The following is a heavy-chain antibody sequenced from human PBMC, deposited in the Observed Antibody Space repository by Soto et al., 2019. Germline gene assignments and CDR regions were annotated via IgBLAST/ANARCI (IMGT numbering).Heavy chain of an antibody. Sequence: PSETLSLTCAVYGGSFSGHYWSWIRQPPGKGLEWIGEINHRGNTNYNPSPKSRLTISVDTSKNQFSLKLSSVTAADTAVHYCARGITIFGVFYFDYWGQGTLVTVSS. J-gene: IGHJ4*02. CDR2: INHRGNT. CDR1: GGSFSGHY. D-gene: IGHD3-3*01. CDR3: ARGITIFGVFYFDY. V-gene: IGHV4-34*09.